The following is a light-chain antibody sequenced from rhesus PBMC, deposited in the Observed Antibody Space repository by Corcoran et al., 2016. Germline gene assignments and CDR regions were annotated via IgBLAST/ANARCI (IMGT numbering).Light chain of an antibody. Sequence: QSAPTQPPSVSGSPGQSVTISCTGSNYDIGAYNFVSWFQQHHPGKAPKLIIYGVSHRPSGVSDRFSGSRSGNTASLTISGLQAEDEGDYFCCSYAPSGTFIFGVGTPLTVL. J-gene: IGLJ1*01. CDR1: NYDIGAYNF. V-gene: IGLV2S7*01. CDR3: CSYAPSGTFI. CDR2: GVS.